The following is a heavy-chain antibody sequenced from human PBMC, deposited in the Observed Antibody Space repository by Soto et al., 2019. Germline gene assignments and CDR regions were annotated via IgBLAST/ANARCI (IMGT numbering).Heavy chain of an antibody. V-gene: IGHV4-39*07. CDR3: ARDIVLVPAAIKGSRRPLSDYYYNGMDV. Sequence: SETLSLTCTVSGGSISSSSYYWGWIRQPPGKGLEWIGSIYYSGSTYYNPSLKSRVTISVDTSKNQFSLKLSSVTAADTAVYYCARDIVLVPAAIKGSRRPLSDYYYNGMDVWGPGTTVTVSS. D-gene: IGHD2-2*01. CDR1: GGSISSSSYY. CDR2: IYYSGST. J-gene: IGHJ6*02.